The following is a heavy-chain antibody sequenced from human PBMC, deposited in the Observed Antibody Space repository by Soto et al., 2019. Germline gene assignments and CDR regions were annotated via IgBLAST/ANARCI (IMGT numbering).Heavy chain of an antibody. CDR1: GFTFSRYP. J-gene: IGHJ6*02. Sequence: QVQLVESGGGVVQPGRSLRLSCEASGFTFSRYPLHWVRQAPGKGLEWVAVISYDGTYKNYADSVKGRFTISRDNSKNTLYLQMNSLRGEDTAVYYCAKAEAVTVRLPNYSMDVWGQGTTVTVSS. V-gene: IGHV3-30*04. D-gene: IGHD4-17*01. CDR3: AKAEAVTVRLPNYSMDV. CDR2: ISYDGTYK.